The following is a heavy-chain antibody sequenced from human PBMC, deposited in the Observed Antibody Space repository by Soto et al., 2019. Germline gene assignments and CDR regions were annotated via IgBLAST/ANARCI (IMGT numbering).Heavy chain of an antibody. CDR1: GYTFTSYG. V-gene: IGHV1-69*04. J-gene: IGHJ4*02. CDR3: ARDSGSPDQTFDY. CDR2: IIPILGIA. Sequence: GASVKVSCKASGYTFTSYGISWVRQAPGQGLEWMGRIIPILGIANYAQKFQGRVTITADKSTSTAYMELSSLRSEDTAVYYCARDSGSPDQTFDYWGQGTLVTVSS. D-gene: IGHD3-22*01.